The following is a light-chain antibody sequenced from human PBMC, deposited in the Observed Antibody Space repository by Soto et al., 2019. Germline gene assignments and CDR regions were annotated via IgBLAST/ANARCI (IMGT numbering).Light chain of an antibody. J-gene: IGKJ1*01. CDR1: QSVSNN. CDR2: GAS. CDR3: QQYNNWPPRT. Sequence: EIVMTQSPATLSVSPGERATLSCRASQSVSNNLTWYGQAPRLLIYGASTRATGMPARFSGSGSGTEFTLTVSSLQSEHFAVYYCQQYNNWPPRTFGQGTKVDI. V-gene: IGKV3-15*01.